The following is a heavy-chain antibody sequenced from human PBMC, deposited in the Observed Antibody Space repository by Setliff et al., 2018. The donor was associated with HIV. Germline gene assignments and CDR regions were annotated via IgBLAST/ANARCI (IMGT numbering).Heavy chain of an antibody. CDR1: GGSISNNNYY. CDR3: VSASGAYLYAVEC. CDR2: IYYSGST. Sequence: PSETLSLTCTVSGGSISNNNYYWGWIRQPPGKGLEWIGSIYYSGSTYYSPSLRSRITISVDTSRNQFSLRLTSVAAADTALYYCVSASGAYLYAVECWGQGTLVTVSS. V-gene: IGHV4-39*07. D-gene: IGHD1-26*01. J-gene: IGHJ4*02.